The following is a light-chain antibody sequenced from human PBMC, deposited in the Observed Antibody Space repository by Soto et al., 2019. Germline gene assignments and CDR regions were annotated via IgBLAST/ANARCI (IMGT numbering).Light chain of an antibody. CDR2: KAS. J-gene: IGKJ4*01. CDR3: QQYYSYSLT. V-gene: IGKV1-5*03. CDR1: QSISSW. Sequence: DIQMTRSPSTLSASVGDRVTITCRASQSISSWLAWYQQKPGKVPKLLIYKASTLESGVTSRFSGGGSGTEFTLTISSLQPDDFATYYCQQYYSYSLTFGGGTKVEIK.